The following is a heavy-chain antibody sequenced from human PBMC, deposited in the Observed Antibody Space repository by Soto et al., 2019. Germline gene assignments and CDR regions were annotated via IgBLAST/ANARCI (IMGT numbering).Heavy chain of an antibody. CDR2: IYYSGST. J-gene: IGHJ3*02. CDR3: ASEYLSDGAEAFDI. V-gene: IGHV4-39*07. Sequence: SETLSLTCTVSGGSISSSSYYWGWIRQPPGKGLEWIGSIYYSGSTYYNPSLKSRVTISVDTSKNQFSLKLSSVTAADTAVYYCASEYLSDGAEAFDIWGQGTMVTVSS. D-gene: IGHD3-10*01. CDR1: GGSISSSSYY.